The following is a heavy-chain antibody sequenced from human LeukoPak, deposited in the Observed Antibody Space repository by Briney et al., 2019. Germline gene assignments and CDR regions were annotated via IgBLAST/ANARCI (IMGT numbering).Heavy chain of an antibody. CDR3: AREAAIQGGYYFDY. CDR2: IYTSGST. V-gene: IGHV4-4*07. J-gene: IGHJ4*02. Sequence: PSETLSLTCTVSGGSISSYYWSWIRQPAGKGLEWIGRIYTSGSTNYNPSLKSRVTMSVDTSKNQFSLKLSSVTAADTAVYYCAREAAIQGGYYFDYWGQGTLVTVSS. D-gene: IGHD2-21*02. CDR1: GGSISSYY.